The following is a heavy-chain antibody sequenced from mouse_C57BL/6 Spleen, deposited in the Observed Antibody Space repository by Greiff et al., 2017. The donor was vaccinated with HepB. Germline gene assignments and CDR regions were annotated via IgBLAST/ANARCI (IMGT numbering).Heavy chain of an antibody. CDR3: TSSLFDY. V-gene: IGHV1-15*01. J-gene: IGHJ2*01. D-gene: IGHD6-1*01. Sequence: VKLMESGAELVRPGASVTLSCKASGYTFTDYEMHWVKQTPVHGLEWIGAIDPETGGTAYNQKFKGKAILTADKSSSTAYMELRSLTSEDSAVYYCTSSLFDYWGQGTTLTVSS. CDR1: GYTFTDYE. CDR2: IDPETGGT.